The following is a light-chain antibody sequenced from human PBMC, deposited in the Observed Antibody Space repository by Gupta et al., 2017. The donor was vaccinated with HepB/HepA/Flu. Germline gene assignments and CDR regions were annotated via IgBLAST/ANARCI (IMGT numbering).Light chain of an antibody. J-gene: IGKJ1*01. CDR3: HQYNNWPPWT. CDR1: QSVGTN. CDR2: GAS. V-gene: IGKV3-15*01. Sequence: ETVMTQSPATLSVSPGERATLSCRASQSVGTNLAWYQQKPGQAPRLVIHGASTRATGIPARFSGSGSGTDFTLTISSLRSEDFAVYYCHQYNNWPPWTFGQGTKVESK.